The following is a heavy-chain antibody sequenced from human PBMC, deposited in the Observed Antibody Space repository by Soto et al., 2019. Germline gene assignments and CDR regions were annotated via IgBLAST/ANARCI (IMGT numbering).Heavy chain of an antibody. J-gene: IGHJ4*02. D-gene: IGHD3-10*01. V-gene: IGHV4-31*03. Sequence: QVQLQESGPGLVTPSQTLSLTCTVSGGSISSGGYYWSWIRQHPGKGLEWIGYIYYSGSTSYNPSLKIRVTIAIDTCKNQFAMKVSSVTAADTAVYYCARDGGYGSGSYRFDYWGQGTLVTVSS. CDR3: ARDGGYGSGSYRFDY. CDR1: GGSISSGGYY. CDR2: IYYSGST.